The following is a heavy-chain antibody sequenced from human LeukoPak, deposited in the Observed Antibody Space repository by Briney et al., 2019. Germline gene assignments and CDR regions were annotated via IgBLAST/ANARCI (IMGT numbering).Heavy chain of an antibody. Sequence: SETLSLTCTVSGGSISSYYWSWIRQPAGKGLEWIGRIYTSGSTNYNPSLKSRVTMSVDTSKNQFSLKLSSVTAADTAVYYCARGKGYGSRSYLFDYWGQGTLVTVSS. V-gene: IGHV4-4*07. CDR1: GGSISSYY. D-gene: IGHD3-10*01. J-gene: IGHJ4*02. CDR2: IYTSGST. CDR3: ARGKGYGSRSYLFDY.